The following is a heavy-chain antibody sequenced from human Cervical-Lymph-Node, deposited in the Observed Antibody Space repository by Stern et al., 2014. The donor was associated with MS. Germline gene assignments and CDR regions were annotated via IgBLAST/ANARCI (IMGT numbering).Heavy chain of an antibody. Sequence: QVQLQQSGPGLVKPSETLSLTCTVSGGSISSYYWSWIRQPPGKGLEWIGYIYYSGCTNYNPSLKSRVTISVDTSKNQFSLKLSSVTAADTAVYYCASRNGDYWGQGTLGTVSS. D-gene: IGHD2-8*01. CDR3: ASRNGDY. CDR2: IYYSGCT. J-gene: IGHJ4*02. V-gene: IGHV4-59*01. CDR1: GGSISSYY.